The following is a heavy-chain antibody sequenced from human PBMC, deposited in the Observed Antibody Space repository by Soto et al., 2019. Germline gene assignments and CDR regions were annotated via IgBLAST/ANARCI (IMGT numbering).Heavy chain of an antibody. D-gene: IGHD6-13*01. V-gene: IGHV1-69*13. CDR1: GVTFSSYA. CDR2: IIPIFGTA. J-gene: IGHJ6*02. Sequence: GASVKVSCKASGVTFSSYAISWVRQAPGQGLEWMGGIIPIFGTANYAQKFQGRVTITADESTSTAYMELSSLRSEDTAVYYCARDRSEYSSSWYPSPYYYYYGMDVWGQGTTVTVSS. CDR3: ARDRSEYSSSWYPSPYYYYYGMDV.